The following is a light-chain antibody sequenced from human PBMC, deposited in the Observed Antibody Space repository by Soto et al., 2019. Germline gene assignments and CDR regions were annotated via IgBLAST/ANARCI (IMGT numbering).Light chain of an antibody. CDR1: QSVLYSSNNKNY. V-gene: IGKV4-1*01. CDR2: WAY. Sequence: DIVMTQSPDSLAVSLGERATINCKSSQSVLYSSNNKNYLAWYQQKPGQPPKLLIYWAYTRESGVHDRFSGSGSGTDFTLTIRSLQAEDVAVYYCKQYNSWPLTFGGGTKVDIK. J-gene: IGKJ4*01. CDR3: KQYNSWPLT.